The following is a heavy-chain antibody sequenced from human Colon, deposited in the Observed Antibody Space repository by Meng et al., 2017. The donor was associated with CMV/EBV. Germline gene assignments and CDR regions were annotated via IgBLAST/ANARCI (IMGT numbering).Heavy chain of an antibody. Sequence: GESLKISCKTSGYIFTSYWVGWVRQMPGKGLGWMGIIYPADSDTRYSPSFQGQVTFSVDKSIDTAYLEWSSLKASDTAMYYCATSLLVLPASVRPNHFDSWGQGTLVTVSS. V-gene: IGHV5-51*01. J-gene: IGHJ4*02. CDR1: GYIFTSYW. CDR2: IYPADSDT. D-gene: IGHD6-6*01. CDR3: ATSLLVLPASVRPNHFDS.